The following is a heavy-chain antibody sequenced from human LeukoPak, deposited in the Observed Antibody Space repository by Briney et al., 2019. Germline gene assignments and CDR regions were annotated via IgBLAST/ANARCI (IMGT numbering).Heavy chain of an antibody. D-gene: IGHD6-13*01. J-gene: IGHJ4*02. CDR3: ARGRSGLAAAGTYDY. CDR1: GYTFTSSD. Sequence: GASVKVCCKASGYTFTSSDINWVRQAAGQGLEWMGWINPNSGRTGYAQKFQRRVTMTANNSISTAYMELRSLRFDDTAVYYCARGRSGLAAAGTYDYWGQGTLITVSS. V-gene: IGHV1-8*01. CDR2: INPNSGRT.